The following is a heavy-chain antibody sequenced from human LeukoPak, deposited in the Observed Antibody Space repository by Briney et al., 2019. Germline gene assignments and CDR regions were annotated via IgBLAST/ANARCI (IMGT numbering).Heavy chain of an antibody. V-gene: IGHV1-2*02. J-gene: IGHJ4*02. CDR3: ARVKGSGSYLKGGPSLYFDY. D-gene: IGHD3-10*01. Sequence: ASVKVSCKASGYTFTSYYMHWVRQAPGQGLEWMGWINPNSGGTNYAQKFQGRVTMTRDTSISTAYMGLSRLRSDDTAVYYCARVKGSGSYLKGGPSLYFDYWGQGTLVTVSS. CDR1: GYTFTSYY. CDR2: INPNSGGT.